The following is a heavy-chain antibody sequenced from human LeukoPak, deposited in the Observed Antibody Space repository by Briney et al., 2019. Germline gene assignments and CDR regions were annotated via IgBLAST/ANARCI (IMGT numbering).Heavy chain of an antibody. CDR1: GGSISSSNYY. Sequence: SETLSLTCSVSGGSISSSNYYWGWIRQPPGKGLEWIGSIYYSGSTHYNPSLNSRVTISVDTSKNQFSLKLSSVTAADTAVYHCARNSSDPYSSSAKRYNWFDPWGQGTLVTVSS. J-gene: IGHJ5*02. V-gene: IGHV4-39*01. D-gene: IGHD6-13*01. CDR2: IYYSGST. CDR3: ARNSSDPYSSSAKRYNWFDP.